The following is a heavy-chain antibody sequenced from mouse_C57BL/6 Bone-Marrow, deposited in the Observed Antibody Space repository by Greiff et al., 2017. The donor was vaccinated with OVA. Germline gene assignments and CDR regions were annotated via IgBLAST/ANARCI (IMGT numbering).Heavy chain of an antibody. CDR1: GYTFTDYY. Sequence: VQLVESGAELVRPGASVKLSCKASGYTFTDYYINWVKQRPGQGLEWIARIYPGSGNTYYNEKFKGKATLTAEKSSSTAYMQLSSLTSEDSDVYVCARADYYGSSYDAMDYWGQGTSVTVSS. CDR3: ARADYYGSSYDAMDY. D-gene: IGHD1-1*01. J-gene: IGHJ4*01. V-gene: IGHV1-76*01. CDR2: IYPGSGNT.